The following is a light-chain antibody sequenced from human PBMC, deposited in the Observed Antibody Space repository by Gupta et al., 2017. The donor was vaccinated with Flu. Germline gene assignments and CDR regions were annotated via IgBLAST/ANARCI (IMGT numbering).Light chain of an antibody. CDR3: LQRTNWAFT. CDR2: NAS. V-gene: IGKV3-11*01. J-gene: IGKJ3*01. CDR1: QSVGSN. Sequence: EIVLTQSPATLSLSPGERAALSCRASQSVGSNLAWYQHKPGQAPRLLIYNASNRATGIPTRFSGSGSGTDFTLTISSLEPEDFAVYYCLQRTNWAFTFGHGTKVDIK.